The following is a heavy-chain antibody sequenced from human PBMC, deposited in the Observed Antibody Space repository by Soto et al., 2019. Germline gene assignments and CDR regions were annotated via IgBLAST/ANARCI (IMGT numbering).Heavy chain of an antibody. CDR2: ISAYNGNT. D-gene: IGHD3-9*01. V-gene: IGHV1-18*04. Sequence: ASVKVSCKASGYTFTSYGISWVRQAPGQGLEWMGWISAYNGNTNYAQKLQGRVTMTTDTSTSTAYMELRSLRSDDTAVYYCAGVGGGHYDILTGYYKHGMDVWGQGTTVTVSS. J-gene: IGHJ6*02. CDR3: AGVGGGHYDILTGYYKHGMDV. CDR1: GYTFTSYG.